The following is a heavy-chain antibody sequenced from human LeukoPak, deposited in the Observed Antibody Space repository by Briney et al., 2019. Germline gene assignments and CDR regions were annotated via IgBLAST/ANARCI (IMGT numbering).Heavy chain of an antibody. CDR1: GFTPSSDS. V-gene: IGHV3-21*01. D-gene: IGHD6-13*01. CDR2: ISSSSSYI. Sequence: GGSLRLSCAASGFTPSSDSMTWVRQAPGTGLGWVSSISSSSSYIHYADTVKGRFTISRDNAKNSLYLQMNSLRAEDTAVYYCATDGGPAYSSSWYLYWGQGSLVTVSS. J-gene: IGHJ4*02. CDR3: ATDGGPAYSSSWYLY.